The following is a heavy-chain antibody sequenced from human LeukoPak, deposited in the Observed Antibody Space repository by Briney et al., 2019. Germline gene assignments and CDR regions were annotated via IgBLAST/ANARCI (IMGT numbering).Heavy chain of an antibody. D-gene: IGHD4-17*01. Sequence: ASVKVSCKASGGTFSSYAISWVRQAPVQGLEWMGGIIPIFGTANYAQKFQGRVTITADESTSTAYMELSSLRSEDTAVYYCARTPGTPTDYGDTYYYYYMDVWGKGTTVTISS. CDR3: ARTPGTPTDYGDTYYYYYMDV. CDR1: GGTFSSYA. J-gene: IGHJ6*03. CDR2: IIPIFGTA. V-gene: IGHV1-69*13.